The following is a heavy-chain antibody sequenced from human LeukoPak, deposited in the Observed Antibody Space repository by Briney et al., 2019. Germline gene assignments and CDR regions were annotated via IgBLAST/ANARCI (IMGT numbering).Heavy chain of an antibody. V-gene: IGHV3-48*03. D-gene: IGHD5-18*01. CDR1: GFTFSSYE. J-gene: IGHJ4*02. CDR3: AREGTAMVSFDY. Sequence: GGSLRLSCAASGFTFSSYEMNWVRQAPGKGLEWVSYISSGGNTIYYADSVKGRFPISRDNAKNSLYLQMNSLRAEDTSVYYCAREGTAMVSFDYWGQGTLVTVSS. CDR2: ISSGGNTI.